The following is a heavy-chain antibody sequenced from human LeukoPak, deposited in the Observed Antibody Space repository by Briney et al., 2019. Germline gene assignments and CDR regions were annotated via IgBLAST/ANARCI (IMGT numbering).Heavy chain of an antibody. Sequence: GGSLRLSCAVSGFTLSSYEMNWVRQAPGKGPEWVSYISSSGSTIYYADSVKGRFTISRDNAKNSLILLMNSLRGEDTAVYYCARGRRYDSSGYYADWGQGTLVTVSS. J-gene: IGHJ4*02. CDR2: ISSSGSTI. CDR3: ARGRRYDSSGYYAD. CDR1: GFTLSSYE. D-gene: IGHD3-22*01. V-gene: IGHV3-48*03.